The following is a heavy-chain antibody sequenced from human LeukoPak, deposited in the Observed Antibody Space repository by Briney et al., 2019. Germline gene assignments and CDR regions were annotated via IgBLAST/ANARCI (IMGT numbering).Heavy chain of an antibody. CDR1: GYTFTNYG. CDR3: ARWGSSWPLYYMDV. J-gene: IGHJ6*03. V-gene: IGHV1-46*01. Sequence: ASVKVSCKTSGYTFTNYGITWVRQVPGQGLEWMGIINPSGGSTSYAQKFQGRVTMTRDTSTSTVYMELSSLRSDDTAVYYCARWGSSWPLYYMDVWGKGTTVTVSS. D-gene: IGHD6-13*01. CDR2: INPSGGST.